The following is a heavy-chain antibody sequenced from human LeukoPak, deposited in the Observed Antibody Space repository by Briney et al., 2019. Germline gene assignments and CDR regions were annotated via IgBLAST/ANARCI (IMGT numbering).Heavy chain of an antibody. CDR1: GYTFTSNY. V-gene: IGHV1-46*01. Sequence: ASVKVSCKAFGYTFTSNYMHWERQAPGQGPEWMGIISPSGGSTTYAQKFQGRVTLTRDMSTSTDYLELSSLRSEDTAVYYCARGVDYYDSSGYAYYFDYWGQGTLVTVSS. CDR2: ISPSGGST. CDR3: ARGVDYYDSSGYAYYFDY. D-gene: IGHD3-22*01. J-gene: IGHJ4*02.